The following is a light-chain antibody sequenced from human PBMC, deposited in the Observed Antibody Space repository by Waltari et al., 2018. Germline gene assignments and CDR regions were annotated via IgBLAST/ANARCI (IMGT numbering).Light chain of an antibody. Sequence: DIQMTQSPSSLSASVGDRVTIPCQANQRINKYLNWYQQKTGKAPKLLIYGASSLQSRVPSGFSGSGSGTEFTLTISSLQPEDSATYYCQQSYSSPYTFGQGTKLEIK. CDR2: GAS. CDR1: QRINKY. CDR3: QQSYSSPYT. J-gene: IGKJ2*01. V-gene: IGKV1-39*01.